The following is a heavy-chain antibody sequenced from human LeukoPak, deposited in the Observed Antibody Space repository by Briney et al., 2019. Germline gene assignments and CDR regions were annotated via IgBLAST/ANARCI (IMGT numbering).Heavy chain of an antibody. V-gene: IGHV3-7*01. J-gene: IGHJ6*03. CDR1: GFTFSSYW. CDR3: ARDGDIVLSNYYYYMDV. CDR2: IKQDGSEK. D-gene: IGHD2-8*01. Sequence: GGSLRLSCAASGFTFSSYWMSWVRQAPGKGLEWVANIKQDGSEKYYVDSVKGRFTISRDNAKNSLYLQMNSLRAEDTAVYYCARDGDIVLSNYYYYMDVWGKGTTVTVSS.